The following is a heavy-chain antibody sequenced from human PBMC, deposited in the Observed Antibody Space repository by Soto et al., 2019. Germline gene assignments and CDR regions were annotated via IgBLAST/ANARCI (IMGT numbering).Heavy chain of an antibody. CDR1: GYTFISYG. CDR2: ISAYNGNT. CDR3: ARPDGAYYYYGMDV. D-gene: IGHD1-26*01. Sequence: ASVKVSCKASGYTFISYGISWVRQAPGQGLEWMGWISAYNGNTNYAQKLQGRVTVTTDTSTSTAYMELRSLRSDDTAVYYCARPDGAYYYYGMDVWGQGTTVTVSS. V-gene: IGHV1-18*01. J-gene: IGHJ6*02.